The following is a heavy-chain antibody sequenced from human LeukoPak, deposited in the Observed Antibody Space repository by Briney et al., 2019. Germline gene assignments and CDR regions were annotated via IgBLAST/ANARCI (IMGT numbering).Heavy chain of an antibody. J-gene: IGHJ3*02. D-gene: IGHD4-23*01. CDR1: GYTFTSYG. V-gene: IGHV1-18*01. CDR3: ASLRWSRIDI. CDR2: ISAYNGNT. Sequence: ASVKVSCKASGYTFTSYGISWVGQAAGQGVEWMGWISAYNGNTNYAQKLQGRVTMTTDTSTSTAYMELRSLRSDDTAVYYCASLRWSRIDIWGQGTMVTVSS.